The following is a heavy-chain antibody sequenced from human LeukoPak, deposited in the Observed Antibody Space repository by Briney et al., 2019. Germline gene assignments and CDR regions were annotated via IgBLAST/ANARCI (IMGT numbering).Heavy chain of an antibody. Sequence: GGSLRLSCAASGFTFDDYAMHWVRQAPGKGLEWVSGINWNSVNIGYADSVKGRFTISRDNAKNSLYLQMNSLRAEDTALYYCAKDIGLNYGDYGLDYWGQGTLVTVSS. V-gene: IGHV3-9*01. CDR3: AKDIGLNYGDYGLDY. D-gene: IGHD4-17*01. CDR1: GFTFDDYA. CDR2: INWNSVNI. J-gene: IGHJ4*02.